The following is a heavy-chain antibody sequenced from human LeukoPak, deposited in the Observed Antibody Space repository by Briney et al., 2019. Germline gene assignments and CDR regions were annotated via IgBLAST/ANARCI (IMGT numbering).Heavy chain of an antibody. CDR3: ARGWGTSWPNWYFDL. CDR1: GYTFTSYG. J-gene: IGHJ2*01. CDR2: ISAYNGNT. V-gene: IGHV1-18*01. Sequence: ASVKGSCKASGYTFTSYGISCGRQAPGQGLEWMGWISAYNGNTNYAQKLQGRVTMTTDTSTNTASMELRSLRSDDTAVYYCARGWGTSWPNWYFDLWGRGTLIIVSS. D-gene: IGHD6-13*01.